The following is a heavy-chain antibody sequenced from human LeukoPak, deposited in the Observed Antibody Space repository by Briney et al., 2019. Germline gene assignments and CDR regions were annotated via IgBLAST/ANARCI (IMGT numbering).Heavy chain of an antibody. CDR1: GYTFTSYG. CDR2: ISAYNGNT. J-gene: IGHJ3*02. Sequence: ASVKVSCKASGYTFTSYGISWVRQAPGQGLEWMGWISAYNGNTNYAQKPQGRVTMTTDTSTSTAYMELRSLRSDDTAVYYCAREGVDILTGPDAFDIWGQGTMVTVSS. CDR3: AREGVDILTGPDAFDI. V-gene: IGHV1-18*01. D-gene: IGHD3-9*01.